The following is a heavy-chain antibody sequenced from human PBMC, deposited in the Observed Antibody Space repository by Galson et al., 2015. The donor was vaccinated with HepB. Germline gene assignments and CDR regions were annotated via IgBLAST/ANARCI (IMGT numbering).Heavy chain of an antibody. Sequence: SLRLSCAASGFTFSSYSMNWVRQAPGKGLEWVSSISSSSSYIYYADSVKGRFTISRDNAKNSLYLQMNSLRAEDTAVYYWARADRRYDSSGYDPGVLDYWGQGTLVTVSS. CDR2: ISSSSSYI. J-gene: IGHJ4*02. V-gene: IGHV3-21*01. CDR3: ARADRRYDSSGYDPGVLDY. D-gene: IGHD3-22*01. CDR1: GFTFSSYS.